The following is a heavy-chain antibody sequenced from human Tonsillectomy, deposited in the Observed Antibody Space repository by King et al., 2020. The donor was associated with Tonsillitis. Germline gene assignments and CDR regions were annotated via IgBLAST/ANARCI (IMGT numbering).Heavy chain of an antibody. Sequence: VQLVESGGGLVQPGGSLRLSCAASGFTFSSYSMNWVRQAPGKGLEWVSYISSSSSTIYYADSVKGRFTISRDNAKNSLYLQMNSLRAEDTAVYYCARDWGYDYGDYLGYWGQGTLVTVSS. CDR2: ISSSSSTI. V-gene: IGHV3-48*01. J-gene: IGHJ4*02. CDR3: ARDWGYDYGDYLGY. D-gene: IGHD4-17*01. CDR1: GFTFSSYS.